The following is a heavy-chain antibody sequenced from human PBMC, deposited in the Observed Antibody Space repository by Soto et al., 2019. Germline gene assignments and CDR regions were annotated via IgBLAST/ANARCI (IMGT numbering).Heavy chain of an antibody. Sequence: EVQLVESGGGLVQPGGSLRLSCAASGFTFNSYWMQWVRHAPGKGLEWVSRIDGDEDSSTKYRDSVKGRLTISRDNVKNTLYLQINSLSAEDTAVYYCVRDSHGDYWGQGTLVTVSS. CDR1: GFTFNSYW. CDR2: IDGDEDSST. CDR3: VRDSHGDY. J-gene: IGHJ4*02. V-gene: IGHV3-74*03.